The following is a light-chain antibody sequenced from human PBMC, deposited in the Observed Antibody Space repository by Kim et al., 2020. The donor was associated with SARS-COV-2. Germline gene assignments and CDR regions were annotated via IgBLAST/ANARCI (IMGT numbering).Light chain of an antibody. V-gene: IGKV1-5*01. Sequence: GDRVTITCRASQGISSWFAWYQQKPGKAPKLLIYDASSLESGVPSRFSGSGAGTEFTLTISSLQPDDFATYYCQQYHSSSPTFGQGTKVEIK. CDR3: QQYHSSSPT. CDR2: DAS. J-gene: IGKJ1*01. CDR1: QGISSW.